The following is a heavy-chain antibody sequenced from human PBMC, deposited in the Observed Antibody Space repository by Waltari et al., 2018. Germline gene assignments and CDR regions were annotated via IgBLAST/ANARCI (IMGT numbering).Heavy chain of an antibody. Sequence: QMQLVQSGPEVKKPGTSVKVSCKASGFTFTSSAMQWVRQARGQRLELRGWIVVGSGNTNYAQKFQEGGTITRDMSTSTAYMELSSLRSEDTAVYYCAAAYYYGSGSATEFDPWGQGTLVTVSS. CDR3: AAAYYYGSGSATEFDP. CDR1: GFTFTSSA. V-gene: IGHV1-58*02. CDR2: IVVGSGNT. D-gene: IGHD3-10*01. J-gene: IGHJ5*02.